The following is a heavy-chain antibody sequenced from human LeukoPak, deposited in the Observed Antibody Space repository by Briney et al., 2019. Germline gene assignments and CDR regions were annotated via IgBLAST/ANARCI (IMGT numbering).Heavy chain of an antibody. Sequence: GGSLRLTCAASGFTFSSYVMSWARQAPGKGLEWVSAITGSGDSTYYAEPVKGRFTISRDNSKNTLFLQMNSLRAEDTAVYYCADSIGAFFDYWPQGTLGSVSS. CDR1: GFTFSSYV. CDR3: ADSIGAFFDY. CDR2: ITGSGDST. V-gene: IGHV3-23*01. J-gene: IGHJ4*02. D-gene: IGHD6-6*01.